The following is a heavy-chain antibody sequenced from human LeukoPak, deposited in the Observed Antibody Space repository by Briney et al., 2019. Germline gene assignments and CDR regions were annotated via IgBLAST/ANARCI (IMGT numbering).Heavy chain of an antibody. CDR2: IGSDGDST. V-gene: IGHV3-64D*06. CDR1: GFTFSSLG. CDR3: VSPVFINY. D-gene: IGHD1-14*01. J-gene: IGHJ4*01. Sequence: GGSLRLSRSASGFTFSSLGMHWVRQAPGKGLEHVSTIGSDGDSTYYADSVKDRFTISRDNSKNALYLQMTSLRPEDSAVYYCVSPVFINYWGQGTLVTVSS.